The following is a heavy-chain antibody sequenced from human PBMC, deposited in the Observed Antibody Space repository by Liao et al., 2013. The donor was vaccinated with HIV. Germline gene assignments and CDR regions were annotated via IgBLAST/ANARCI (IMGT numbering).Heavy chain of an antibody. CDR2: IYYSGST. V-gene: IGHV4-34*01. J-gene: IGHJ3*02. Sequence: QVQLQQWGAGLLKPSETLSLTCAVYGGSFSGYYWGWIRQPPGKGLEWIGSIYYSGSTYYNPSLKSRVTISVDTSKNQFSLRLNSVTAADTAIYYCARARLGSGWGHDAFDNWGQGTMVNVSP. D-gene: IGHD6-19*01. CDR3: ARARLGSGWGHDAFDN. CDR1: GGSFSGYY.